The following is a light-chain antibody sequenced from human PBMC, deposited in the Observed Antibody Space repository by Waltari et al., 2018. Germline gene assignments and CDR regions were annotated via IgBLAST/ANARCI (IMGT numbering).Light chain of an antibody. CDR2: AAS. J-gene: IGKJ2*01. CDR1: QSVSSPY. V-gene: IGKV3-20*01. CDR3: QQYGSSPYT. Sequence: EIVLTQSPGTLSLSPGESATPSCRASQSVSSPYLAWYQQTSGQAPRLLIYAASRRAPGIPHRFAGSGSGTDFTLIISRLEPEDFAVYYCQQYGSSPYTFGQGTRLDIK.